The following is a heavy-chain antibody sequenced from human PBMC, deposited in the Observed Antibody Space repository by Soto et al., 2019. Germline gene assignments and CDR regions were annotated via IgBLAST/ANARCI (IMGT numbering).Heavy chain of an antibody. CDR2: INHLETT. CDR3: ARGGGSDSFDY. CDR1: GASITYGGYS. J-gene: IGHJ4*02. Sequence: SETLSLTCTVSGASITYGGYSWSWIRQTPGKGLEWIGYINHLETTFYNPSFESRLTLSIDRAKNQFSLKLHSMSAADRAVYFCARGGGSDSFDYWGQGILVTVSS. V-gene: IGHV4-30-2*01. D-gene: IGHD1-26*01.